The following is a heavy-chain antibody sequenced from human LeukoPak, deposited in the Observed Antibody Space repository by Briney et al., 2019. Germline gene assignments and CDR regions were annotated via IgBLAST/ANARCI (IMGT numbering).Heavy chain of an antibody. V-gene: IGHV4-59*13. J-gene: IGHJ4*02. D-gene: IGHD6-13*01. CDR2: IYYTGTT. CDR1: GGSISSYY. Sequence: SETLSLTCTVSGGSISSYYWSWIRQPPGKGLEWIGYIYYTGTTNYNPSLKSRVTISVDTSKDQFSLKLSSVTAADTAVYYCARKYSSNWYFDYWGQGTLVTVSS. CDR3: ARKYSSNWYFDY.